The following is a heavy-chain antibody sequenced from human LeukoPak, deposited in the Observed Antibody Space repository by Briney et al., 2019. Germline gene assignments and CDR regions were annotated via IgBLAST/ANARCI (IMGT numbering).Heavy chain of an antibody. CDR1: GFTFSSYG. V-gene: IGHV3-23*01. J-gene: IGHJ6*03. Sequence: AGGSLRLSCAASGFTFSSYGMSWVRQAPGKGLEWVSAISGSGGSTYYADSVKGRFTISRDNSKNTLYLQMNSLRSEDTAVYYCAKGSITIFGVAPEHENYYYYMDVWGKGTTVTVSS. CDR2: ISGSGGST. D-gene: IGHD3-3*01. CDR3: AKGSITIFGVAPEHENYYYYMDV.